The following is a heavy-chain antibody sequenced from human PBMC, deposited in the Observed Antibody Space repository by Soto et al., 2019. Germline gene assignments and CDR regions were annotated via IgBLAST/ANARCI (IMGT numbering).Heavy chain of an antibody. V-gene: IGHV1-3*01. CDR2: INAGNGNT. Sequence: QVQLVQSGAEVKKPGASVKVSCKASGYTFTSYAMHWVRQAPGQRLEWMGWINAGNGNTKYSQKFQGRVTITRDTSASRAYKELSSLRSEDTAVYYCARRFREIVVGDTRPNDAFDIWGQGTMVTVSS. CDR3: ARRFREIVVGDTRPNDAFDI. CDR1: GYTFTSYA. J-gene: IGHJ3*02. D-gene: IGHD3-22*01.